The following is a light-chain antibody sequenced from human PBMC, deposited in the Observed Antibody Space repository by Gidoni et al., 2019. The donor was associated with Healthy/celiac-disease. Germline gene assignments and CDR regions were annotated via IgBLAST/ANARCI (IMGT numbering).Light chain of an antibody. Sequence: QSALTQPASVSGSPGQSITISCPGTSSDVGCYNYVSWYKQPPGKAPKLMIYEVSNRPSWVSNRFSGSKSGTTASLTLSGLQAEDEADDYCSSYTSSSTRGVFGGGTKLTVL. J-gene: IGLJ3*02. CDR3: SSYTSSSTRGV. CDR2: EVS. CDR1: SSDVGCYNY. V-gene: IGLV2-14*01.